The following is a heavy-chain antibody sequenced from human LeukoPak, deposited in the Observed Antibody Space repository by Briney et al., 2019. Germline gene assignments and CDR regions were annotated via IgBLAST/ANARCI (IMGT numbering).Heavy chain of an antibody. J-gene: IGHJ6*03. Sequence: ASVKVSCKASGYTFTNFYIHWMRQAPGQGLEWMGWINPDNGVTDYAQKFQGRVTMTRDTSISAVYVELSRLRSDDTAVYYCARALRITMVRGVIGYYYYYMDVWGKGTTVTVSS. CDR2: INPDNGVT. D-gene: IGHD3-10*01. CDR3: ARALRITMVRGVIGYYYYYMDV. V-gene: IGHV1-2*02. CDR1: GYTFTNFY.